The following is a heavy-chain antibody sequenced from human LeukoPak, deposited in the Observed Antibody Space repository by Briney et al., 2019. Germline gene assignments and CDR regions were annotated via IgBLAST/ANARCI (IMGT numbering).Heavy chain of an antibody. CDR3: AKVWGPAYYYYGMDV. J-gene: IGHJ6*02. V-gene: IGHV3-30*18. CDR1: GFTFSSYG. CDR2: ISYDGSNK. D-gene: IGHD3-16*01. Sequence: GRSLRLSCAASGFTFSSYGMHWVRQAPGKGLEWVAVISYDGSNKYYADSVKGRFTISRDNSKNTLYLQMNSLRAEDTAVYYCAKVWGPAYYYYGMDVWGQGTTVTVSS.